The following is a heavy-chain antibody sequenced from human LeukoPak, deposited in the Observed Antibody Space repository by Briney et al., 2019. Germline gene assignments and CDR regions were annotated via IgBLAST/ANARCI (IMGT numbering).Heavy chain of an antibody. J-gene: IGHJ5*02. CDR2: INPSGGST. CDR3: ARERDNWFDP. V-gene: IGHV1-46*03. Sequence: GASVTVSCKASGYTFTSYYMHWVRQAPGQGLEWMGIINPSGGSTSYAQKFQGRGTMTRDTATSTVYMELSSLRSEDTAVYYCARERDNWFDPWGQGTLVTVSS. CDR1: GYTFTSYY.